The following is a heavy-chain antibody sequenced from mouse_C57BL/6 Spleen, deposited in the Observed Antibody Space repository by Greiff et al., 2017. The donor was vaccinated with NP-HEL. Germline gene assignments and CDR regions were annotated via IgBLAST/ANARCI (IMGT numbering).Heavy chain of an antibody. CDR1: GFTFSDYG. CDR3: ARGSNYVDYAMDY. V-gene: IGHV5-17*01. CDR2: ISSGSSTI. D-gene: IGHD2-5*01. Sequence: EVMLVESGGGLVKPGGSLKLSCAASGFTFSDYGMHWVRQAPEKGLEWVAYISSGSSTIYYADTVKGRFTISRDNAKNTLFLQMTSLRSEDTAMYYCARGSNYVDYAMDYWGQGTSVTVSS. J-gene: IGHJ4*01.